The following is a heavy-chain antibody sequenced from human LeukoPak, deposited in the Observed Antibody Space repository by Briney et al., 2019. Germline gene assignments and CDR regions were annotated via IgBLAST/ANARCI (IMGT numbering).Heavy chain of an antibody. D-gene: IGHD3-22*01. J-gene: IGHJ4*02. V-gene: IGHV3-23*01. Sequence: RSGGSLRLSCAVSGITLSNYGMSWVRQAPGKGLEWVAGISDSGGRTNYADSVKGRFTISRDNPKNTLYLQMNSLRAEDTAVYFCAKRGVVIRVILVGFHKEAYYFDSWGQGALVTVSS. CDR2: ISDSGGRT. CDR1: GITLSNYG. CDR3: AKRGVVIRVILVGFHKEAYYFDS.